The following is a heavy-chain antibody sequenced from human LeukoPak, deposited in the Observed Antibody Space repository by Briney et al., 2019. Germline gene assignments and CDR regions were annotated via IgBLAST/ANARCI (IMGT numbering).Heavy chain of an antibody. CDR1: GFAFSTYW. D-gene: IGHD3-22*01. J-gene: IGHJ4*02. CDR2: IKEDGSEK. Sequence: GGSLRLSCAASGFAFSTYWMSWVRQAPGKGLEWVANIKEDGSEKYYGDSVKGRYTISRDNAKNSLYLQMNSLRAEDTAVYYCARDSSGYQWGQGTLVTVSS. CDR3: ARDSSGYQ. V-gene: IGHV3-7*01.